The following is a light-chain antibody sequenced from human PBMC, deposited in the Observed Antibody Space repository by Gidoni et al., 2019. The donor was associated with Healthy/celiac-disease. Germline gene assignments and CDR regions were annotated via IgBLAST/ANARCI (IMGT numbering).Light chain of an antibody. V-gene: IGKV3D-15*01. CDR2: GAS. J-gene: IGKJ4*01. CDR3: QQYNNWLSLT. CDR1: QSVSSN. Sequence: EIVMTQTPATLSVSPGARATLSCRASQSVSSNLAWYQQKPGQAPRLLIYGASTRATGIPARFSVSGSGTEFTLTISSLQSEDFAVYYCQQYNNWLSLTFXGXTKVEIK.